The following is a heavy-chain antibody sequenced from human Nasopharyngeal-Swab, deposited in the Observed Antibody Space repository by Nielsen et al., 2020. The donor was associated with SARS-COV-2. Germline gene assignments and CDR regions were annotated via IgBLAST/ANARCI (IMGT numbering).Heavy chain of an antibody. CDR3: ARVYSASYLGAFDI. J-gene: IGHJ3*02. CDR2: ISFDGSDK. V-gene: IGHV3-30-3*01. CDR1: GFTFGDYA. D-gene: IGHD1-26*01. Sequence: GGSLRLSCTTSGFTFGDYALSWVRQAPGEGLEWVAVISFDGSDKYYADSVKGRFTISRDNSKNTLYLQMDSLRAEDTAVFYCARVYSASYLGAFDIWGQGTMVTVSS.